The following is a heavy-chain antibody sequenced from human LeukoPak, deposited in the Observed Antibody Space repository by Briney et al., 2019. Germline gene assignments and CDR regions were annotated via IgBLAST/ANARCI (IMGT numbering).Heavy chain of an antibody. CDR1: GFTFSSYW. D-gene: IGHD6-6*01. J-gene: IGHJ4*02. Sequence: GGSLRLSCVASGFTFSSYWMHWVRQAPGKGLVWVSRINTDGSTTSYADSVKGRFTISRDNSKNMLYLQMNSLRAEDTAVYYCAKWKYSNSGIDDYWGQGTLVTVSS. CDR3: AKWKYSNSGIDDY. V-gene: IGHV3-74*01. CDR2: INTDGSTT.